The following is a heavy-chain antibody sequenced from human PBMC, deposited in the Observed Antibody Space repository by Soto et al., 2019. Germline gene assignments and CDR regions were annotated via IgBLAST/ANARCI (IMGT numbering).Heavy chain of an antibody. J-gene: IGHJ4*02. CDR3: ARDWCGYCISTSCSSPGY. CDR1: GFTSSSYA. CDR2: ISYDGSNK. Sequence: QVQLVESGGGVVQPGRSLRLSCAASGFTSSSYAMHWVRQAPGKGLEWVAVISYDGSNKYYADSVKGRFTISRDNSKNTLYLQMNSLRAEDTAVYYCARDWCGYCISTSCSSPGYWGQGTLVTVSS. D-gene: IGHD2-2*01. V-gene: IGHV3-30-3*01.